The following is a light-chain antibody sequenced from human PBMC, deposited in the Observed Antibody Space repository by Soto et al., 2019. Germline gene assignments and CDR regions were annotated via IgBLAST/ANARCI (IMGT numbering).Light chain of an antibody. CDR2: DTS. V-gene: IGLV7-46*01. CDR1: TGAVTSGHY. CDR3: LLSYSGASYV. J-gene: IGLJ1*01. Sequence: QAVGTQGPSLTVSPGGTVTLTFGSSTGAVTSGHYPYWFQQKPGQAPRTLIYDTSNKHSWTPARFSGSLLGGKAALTLSGAQPEDEAEYYCLLSYSGASYVFGTGTKVTVL.